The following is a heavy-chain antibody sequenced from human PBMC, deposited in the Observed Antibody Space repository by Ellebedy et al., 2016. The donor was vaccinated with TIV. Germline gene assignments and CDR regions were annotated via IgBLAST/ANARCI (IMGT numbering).Heavy chain of an antibody. CDR3: RQGRYADY. J-gene: IGHJ4*02. CDR2: ISGDGGST. V-gene: IGHV3-23*01. D-gene: IGHD5-12*01. CDR1: GFTFRNFF. Sequence: GGSLRLSXATSGFTFRNFFMSWVRQTPGKGLEWVSTISGDGGSTYLADSVKGGFTISRDNSKNTMHLQVNSLRADDAAVYYCRQGRYADYWGQGTLVTVSS.